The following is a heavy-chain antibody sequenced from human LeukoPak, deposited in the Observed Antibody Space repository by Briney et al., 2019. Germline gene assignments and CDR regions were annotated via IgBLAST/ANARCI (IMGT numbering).Heavy chain of an antibody. J-gene: IGHJ4*02. CDR1: GFTFSHYG. Sequence: PGGSLRLSCAASGFTFSHYGMHWVRQAPGKGLEWVAIISYDGSNKFYGDSVKGRFTISRDNSRNTVYLQMNSLRAEDTAVYYCAKSPGVLLWFGSFDYWGQGTLVTVSS. D-gene: IGHD3-10*01. CDR3: AKSPGVLLWFGSFDY. V-gene: IGHV3-30*18. CDR2: ISYDGSNK.